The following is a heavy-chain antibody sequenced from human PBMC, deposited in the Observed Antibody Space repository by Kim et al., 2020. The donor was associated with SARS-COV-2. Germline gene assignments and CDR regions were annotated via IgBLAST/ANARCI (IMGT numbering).Heavy chain of an antibody. CDR2: IYYSGST. D-gene: IGHD2-15*01. CDR3: AREMRSPVAVSAFDI. V-gene: IGHV4-31*03. Sequence: SETLSLTCTVSGGSISSGGYYWSWIRQHPGKGLEWIGYIYYSGSTYYNPSLKSRVTISVDTSKNQFSLKLSSVTAADTAVYYCAREMRSPVAVSAFDIWGQGTMVTVSS. J-gene: IGHJ3*02. CDR1: GGSISSGGYY.